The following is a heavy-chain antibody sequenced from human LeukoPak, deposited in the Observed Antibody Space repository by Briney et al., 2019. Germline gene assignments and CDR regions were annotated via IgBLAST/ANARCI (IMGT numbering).Heavy chain of an antibody. Sequence: SETLSLTCTVSGASINSGHYYWSWIRQPAGKGLEWIGRIYTSGSTNYNPSLKSRVTISVDTSKNQFSLKLSSVTAADTAVYYCARGVLVRYFDWLSPTTYYFDYWGQGTLVTVSS. CDR2: IYTSGST. CDR1: GASINSGHYY. V-gene: IGHV4-61*02. CDR3: ARGVLVRYFDWLSPTTYYFDY. D-gene: IGHD3-9*01. J-gene: IGHJ4*02.